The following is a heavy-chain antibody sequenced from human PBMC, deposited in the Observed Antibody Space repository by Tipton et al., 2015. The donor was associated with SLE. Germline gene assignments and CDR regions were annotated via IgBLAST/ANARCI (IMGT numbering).Heavy chain of an antibody. CDR1: GFTFSSYG. CDR3: ARVRVITGTTSLGY. D-gene: IGHD1-7*01. CDR2: LRYDGTNK. V-gene: IGHV3-30*02. Sequence: SLRLSCAASGFTFSSYGMHWFRQAPGKRLEWVAFLRYDGTNKNYADSVKGRFTISRDNSKNTLYMQMNSLRPEDTAVYYCARVRVITGTTSLGYWGQGTLVTVSS. J-gene: IGHJ4*02.